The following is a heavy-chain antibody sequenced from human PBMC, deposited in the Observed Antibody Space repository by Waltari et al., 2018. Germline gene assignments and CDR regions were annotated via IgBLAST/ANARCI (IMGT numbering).Heavy chain of an antibody. CDR2: ISGSGGST. V-gene: IGHV3-23*04. J-gene: IGHJ4*02. D-gene: IGHD6-19*01. Sequence: EVQLVESGGGLVQPGGSLRLSCAASGFTFSSYWMHWVRQAPGKGLEWVSAISGSGGSTYYADSVKGRFTSSRENSKNTLYLQMNSLRAEDTAVYYCAKTLIAVAGFDYWGQGTLVTVSS. CDR1: GFTFSSYW. CDR3: AKTLIAVAGFDY.